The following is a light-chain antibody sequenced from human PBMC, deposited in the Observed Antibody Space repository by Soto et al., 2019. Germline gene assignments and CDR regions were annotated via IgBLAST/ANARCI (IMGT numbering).Light chain of an antibody. J-gene: IGKJ5*01. V-gene: IGKV3-15*01. Sequence: ITTSYFTASQSVSSNLAWYQQKPGQAPRLLIYGASTRATGIPARFSGSGSGTESTLTIRSLQPEDFAVYYCQQYKNWPPINFGQGTRLEIK. CDR3: QQYKNWPPIN. CDR1: QSVSSN. CDR2: GAS.